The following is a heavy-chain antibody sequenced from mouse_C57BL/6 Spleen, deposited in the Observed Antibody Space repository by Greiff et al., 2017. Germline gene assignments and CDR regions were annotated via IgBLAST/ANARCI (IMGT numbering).Heavy chain of an antibody. D-gene: IGHD2-12*01. J-gene: IGHJ1*03. Sequence: QVQLKQPGAELVMPGASVKLSCKASGYTFTSYWMHWVKQRPGQGLEWIGEIDPSDSYTNYNQKFKGKSTLTVDKSSSTAYMQLSSLTSEDSAVYYCARQYYNWYFDVWGTGTTVTVSS. CDR3: ARQYYNWYFDV. CDR2: IDPSDSYT. V-gene: IGHV1-69*01. CDR1: GYTFTSYW.